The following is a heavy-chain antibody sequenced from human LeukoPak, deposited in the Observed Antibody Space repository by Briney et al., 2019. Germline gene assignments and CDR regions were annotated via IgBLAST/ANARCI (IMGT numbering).Heavy chain of an antibody. J-gene: IGHJ4*02. CDR2: MHPNSGDT. V-gene: IGHV1-8*01. Sequence: ASVKVSCKTSGYTFTGYDINWVRQAAGQGFEWMGWMHPNSGDTGYAHNLQSRITITRDSSTATVFMELSSLRSEDTAMYYCARGRLNGNVDFWGQGTLVAVSS. CDR3: ARGRLNGNVDF. D-gene: IGHD1-20*01. CDR1: GYTFTGYD.